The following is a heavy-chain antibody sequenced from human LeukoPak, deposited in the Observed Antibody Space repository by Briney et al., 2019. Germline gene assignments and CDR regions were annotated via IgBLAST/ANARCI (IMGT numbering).Heavy chain of an antibody. V-gene: IGHV3-74*01. J-gene: IGHJ4*02. Sequence: GGSLRLSCAASGFTFSGYWMHWVRQAPGKGLVWVSRINSDGSSTNYADSVKGRFTISRDNAKNTLYLQMNSLRAEDTAVYYCARVSRGGDCYSCPNDYWGQGTLVTVPS. D-gene: IGHD2-21*02. CDR2: INSDGSST. CDR1: GFTFSGYW. CDR3: ARVSRGGDCYSCPNDY.